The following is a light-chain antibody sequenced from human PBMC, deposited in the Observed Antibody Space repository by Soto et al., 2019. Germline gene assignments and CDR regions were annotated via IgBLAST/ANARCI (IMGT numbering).Light chain of an antibody. V-gene: IGKV3-15*01. CDR2: DAS. CDR3: QQYHKWPPLT. CDR1: QSVCSSY. J-gene: IGKJ4*01. Sequence: EIVLTPSPGTLSLSPGERATLFCRASQSVCSSYLAWYQQKLGQSPRLLIYDASARPTGIPARFGGMGPGTQFTLTITSLQSEDFAVYYCQQYHKWPPLTFGGGTKVDIK.